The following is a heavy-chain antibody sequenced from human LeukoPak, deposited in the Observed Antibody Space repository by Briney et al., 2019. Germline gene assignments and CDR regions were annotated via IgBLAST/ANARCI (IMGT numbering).Heavy chain of an antibody. CDR1: GDSISSGSYY. J-gene: IGHJ5*02. Sequence: SETLSLTCTVSGDSISSGSYYWSWIRQPAGTGLEWIGRIYISGSTNYNPSLKSRVTISVDTSKNQFSLKLSSVTAADTAVYYCARSLDAADPNWFDPWGQGTLVTVSS. CDR3: ARSLDAADPNWFDP. CDR2: IYISGST. V-gene: IGHV4-61*02.